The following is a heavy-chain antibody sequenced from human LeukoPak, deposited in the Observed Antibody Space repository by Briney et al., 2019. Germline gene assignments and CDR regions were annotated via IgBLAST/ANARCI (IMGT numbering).Heavy chain of an antibody. V-gene: IGHV3-30*02. D-gene: IGHD3-10*01. CDR2: IQYDGSKK. Sequence: GGSLRLSCAASGFTFSSYAIHWVRQAPGKGLEWVTFIQYDGSKKYYVDSVKGRFTISRDNSKNTLYLEMNSLRAEDTAVYYCAKDIGSYYDYWGQGILVTVSS. CDR1: GFTFSSYA. CDR3: AKDIGSYYDY. J-gene: IGHJ4*02.